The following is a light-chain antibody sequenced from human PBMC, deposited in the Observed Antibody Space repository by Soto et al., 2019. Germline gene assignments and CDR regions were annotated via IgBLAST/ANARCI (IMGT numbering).Light chain of an antibody. CDR2: WAS. CDR1: QSVLYSSNNKNY. V-gene: IGKV4-1*01. CDR3: KKYYSPPVT. J-gene: IGKJ5*01. Sequence: DIVMTQSPDSLAVSLGERATINCKSSQSVLYSSNNKNYLAWYQQKPGQPPKLLIYWASTRESGVPDRFSGRGLGKDFPPPITTRQVKDGAVYSCKKYYSPPVTFGKGTRR.